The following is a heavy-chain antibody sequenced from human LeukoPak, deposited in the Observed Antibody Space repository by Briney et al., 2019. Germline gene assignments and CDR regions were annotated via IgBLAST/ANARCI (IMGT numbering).Heavy chain of an antibody. CDR1: GGSISSYY. V-gene: IGHV4-59*08. CDR2: IYCSGST. Sequence: SSETLSLTCTVSGGSISSYYWSWIRQPPWKGLEWIGYIYCSGSTNYNPSLKSRVTISVDTSKNQFSLKLSSVTAADTAVYYCARHVDCSGGSCYSWYFDLWGRGTLVTVSS. D-gene: IGHD2-15*01. CDR3: ARHVDCSGGSCYSWYFDL. J-gene: IGHJ2*01.